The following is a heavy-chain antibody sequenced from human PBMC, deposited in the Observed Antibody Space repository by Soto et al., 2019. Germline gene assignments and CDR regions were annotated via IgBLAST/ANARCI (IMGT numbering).Heavy chain of an antibody. Sequence: QVQLVESGGGVVQPGRSLRLSCAASGFTFSSYGMHWVRQAPGKGLEWVAVISYDGSNKYYADSVKGRFTISRDNSKNTLYLQMNSLRAEDTAVYYCASLIGDGDYWGQGTLVTVSS. J-gene: IGHJ4*02. CDR1: GFTFSSYG. CDR2: ISYDGSNK. CDR3: ASLIGDGDY. V-gene: IGHV3-30*03. D-gene: IGHD3-10*01.